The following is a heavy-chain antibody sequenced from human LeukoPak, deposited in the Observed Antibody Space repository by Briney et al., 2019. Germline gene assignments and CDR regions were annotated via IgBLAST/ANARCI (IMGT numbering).Heavy chain of an antibody. V-gene: IGHV4-61*02. CDR3: ARGGGNYYMDV. CDR2: FYTSGST. Sequence: KPSETLSLTCTVSGGSISSGSYYWSWIRQPAGKGLEWIGRFYTSGSTNYNPSLKSRVTISVDTSKNQFSLKLSSVTAADTAVYYCARGGGNYYMDVWYKGTTVTVSS. CDR1: GGSISSGSYY. J-gene: IGHJ6*03. D-gene: IGHD3-10*01.